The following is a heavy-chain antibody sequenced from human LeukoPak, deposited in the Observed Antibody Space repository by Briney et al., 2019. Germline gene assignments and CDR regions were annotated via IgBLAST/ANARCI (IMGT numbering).Heavy chain of an antibody. V-gene: IGHV5-51*01. D-gene: IGHD1-1*01. Sequence: GESLKISCKGSGYSFISYWIGWVRQTPGNGLEWMGIIYPGDSDTRYSPSFQGQVTISADKSISTAYLQWSSLKASDTAMYYCARGHDNLVNDYWGQGTLVTVSS. CDR3: ARGHDNLVNDY. CDR1: GYSFISYW. CDR2: IYPGDSDT. J-gene: IGHJ4*02.